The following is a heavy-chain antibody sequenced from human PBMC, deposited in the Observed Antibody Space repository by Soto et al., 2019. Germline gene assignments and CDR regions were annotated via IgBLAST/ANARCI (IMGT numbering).Heavy chain of an antibody. Sequence: ASETLSLTCTVSGGSISSYYWSWIRQPPGKGLEWIGYIYYSGSTNYNPSLKSRVTISVDTSKNQFSLKLSSVTAADTAVYYCARHPRNPYCSGGSCFYFDYWGQGTLVTVPS. CDR2: IYYSGST. J-gene: IGHJ4*02. CDR1: GGSISSYY. V-gene: IGHV4-59*08. CDR3: ARHPRNPYCSGGSCFYFDY. D-gene: IGHD2-15*01.